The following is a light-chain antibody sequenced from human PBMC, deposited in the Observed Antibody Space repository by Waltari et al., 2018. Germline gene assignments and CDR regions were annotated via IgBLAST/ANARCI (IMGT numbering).Light chain of an antibody. V-gene: IGKV1-39*01. CDR3: QQSYSLPVT. CDR1: QSISIH. CDR2: AAS. J-gene: IGKJ2*01. Sequence: DFQMTQSPSALSASVGDRVTITRRASQSISIHLHWYQQKPGKSPKFLIYAASSLQSGVPSRFSGSGSGTDFTLTINSLQPEDFATYYCQQSYSLPVTFGQGTKLEIK.